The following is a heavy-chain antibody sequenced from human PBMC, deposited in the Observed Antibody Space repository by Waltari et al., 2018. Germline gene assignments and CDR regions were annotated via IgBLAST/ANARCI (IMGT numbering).Heavy chain of an antibody. CDR1: GYTFTSYY. Sequence: QVQLVQSGAEVKKTGASVKVSCKASGYTFTSYYMHWVRQAPGQGLEWMGIINPSGGSTSYAQKFQGRGTMPRDTSTSTVYMELSSLISEATAVYYCARAGAAAGTRPNNCFDPWGQGTLVTVSS. CDR2: INPSGGST. CDR3: ARAGAAAGTRPNNCFDP. D-gene: IGHD6-13*01. J-gene: IGHJ5*02. V-gene: IGHV1-46*01.